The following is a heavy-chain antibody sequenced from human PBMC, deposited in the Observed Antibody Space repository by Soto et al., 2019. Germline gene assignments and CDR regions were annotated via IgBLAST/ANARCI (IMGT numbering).Heavy chain of an antibody. D-gene: IGHD6-13*01. CDR1: GDSVSSNSAA. Sequence: SQTLSLTCAISGDSVSSNSAAWNWIRQSPSRGLEWLGRTYYRSKWYNDYAVSVKSRITINPDTSKNQFSLQLNSVTPEDTAVYYCARAIKIPIAAAAIKSGRYYFDYWGQGTLVTVSS. CDR2: TYYRSKWYN. CDR3: ARAIKIPIAAAAIKSGRYYFDY. V-gene: IGHV6-1*01. J-gene: IGHJ4*02.